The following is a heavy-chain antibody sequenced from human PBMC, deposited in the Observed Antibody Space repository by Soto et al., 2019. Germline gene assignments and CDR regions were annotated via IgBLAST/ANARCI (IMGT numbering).Heavy chain of an antibody. D-gene: IGHD2-15*01. V-gene: IGHV3-48*01. J-gene: IGHJ6*03. CDR2: ISSSSSTI. CDR3: ARVWACSGGSCYAIHYYYMDV. Sequence: GGSLRLSCAASGFTFSSYSMNWVRQAPGKGLEWVSYISSSSSTIYYADSVKGRFTISRDNAKNSLYLQMNSLRAEDTAVYYCARVWACSGGSCYAIHYYYMDVWGKGTTVTVSS. CDR1: GFTFSSYS.